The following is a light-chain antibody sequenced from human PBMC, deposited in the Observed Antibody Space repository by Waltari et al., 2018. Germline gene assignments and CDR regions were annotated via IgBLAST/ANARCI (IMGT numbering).Light chain of an antibody. CDR2: T. CDR1: TRDIGDFNS. Sequence: QSALTQPRSVSGSPGQSVTISCTGTTRDIGDFNSVSWYQQRPGEAPNLIFSTERPSGVPDRFSGFQSGNTAALTISGLQSEDEANYYCCSYAGMFTWVCGGVTKLTVL. V-gene: IGLV2-11*01. J-gene: IGLJ3*02. CDR3: CSYAGMFTWV.